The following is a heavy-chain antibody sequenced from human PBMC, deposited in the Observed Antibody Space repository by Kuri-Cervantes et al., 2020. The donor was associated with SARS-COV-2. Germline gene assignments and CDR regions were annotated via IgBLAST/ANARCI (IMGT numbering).Heavy chain of an antibody. CDR3: ARQGGYYGMDV. CDR1: GGSISSRSYY. CDR2: IYYSGST. D-gene: IGHD3-22*01. V-gene: IGHV4-39*01. J-gene: IGHJ4*02. Sequence: GSLRLSCSVSGGSISSRSYYWGWIRQPPGKGLEWIGSIYYSGSTNYNPTLKSRVTISVDTSTNQFFLNLTSVTAADTAVYYCARQGGYYGMDVWGQGALVTVSS.